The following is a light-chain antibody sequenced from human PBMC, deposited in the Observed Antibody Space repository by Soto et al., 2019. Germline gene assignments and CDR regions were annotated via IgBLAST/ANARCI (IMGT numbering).Light chain of an antibody. V-gene: IGLV1-44*01. J-gene: IGLJ3*02. Sequence: QSVLTQPPSASGTPGQKVTISCSGISSDIESNNIFWYQQLPGAAPRLLIYSDNQRPSGVPDRFSGSKSGTSVSLAISGLQSEDEADYYCADWDDRLNAWVFGGGTKLTVL. CDR3: ADWDDRLNAWV. CDR1: SSDIESNN. CDR2: SDN.